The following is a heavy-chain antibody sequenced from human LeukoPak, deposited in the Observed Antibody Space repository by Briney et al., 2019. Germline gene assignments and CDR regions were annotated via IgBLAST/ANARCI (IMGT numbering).Heavy chain of an antibody. D-gene: IGHD6-25*01. V-gene: IGHV3-30*04. Sequence: GGSLRLSCAASGFTFSDYAMHWVRQAPGKGPEWVAVVSSDGSIKYYAPSVKGRFTISRDNSKDTLYLQMSGLRSEDTAVYYCAKDLIGRLPDYFDHWGQGTLVSVSS. J-gene: IGHJ4*02. CDR1: GFTFSDYA. CDR3: AKDLIGRLPDYFDH. CDR2: VSSDGSIK.